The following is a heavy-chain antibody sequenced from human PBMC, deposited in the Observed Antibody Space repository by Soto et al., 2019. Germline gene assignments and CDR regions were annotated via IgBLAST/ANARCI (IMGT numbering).Heavy chain of an antibody. Sequence: ASVKVSCKASGYPFTDYFMHWVRQAPGQRLEWMGWISAYNGNTNYAQKLQGRVTMTTDTSTSTAYMELRSLRSEDTAVYYCARGNYKGYCSGGSCQGTAFDIWGQGTMVTVSS. CDR2: ISAYNGNT. CDR3: ARGNYKGYCSGGSCQGTAFDI. J-gene: IGHJ3*02. D-gene: IGHD2-15*01. V-gene: IGHV1-18*04. CDR1: GYPFTDYF.